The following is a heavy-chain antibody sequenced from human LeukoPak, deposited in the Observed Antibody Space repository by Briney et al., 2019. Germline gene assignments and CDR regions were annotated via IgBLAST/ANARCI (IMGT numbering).Heavy chain of an antibody. J-gene: IGHJ6*02. CDR3: ARGVPQYDFWSGYYYYYGMDV. Sequence: GSSVKVSCKASGGTFISYAISWVRQAPGQGLEWMGGIIPIFGTANYAQKFQGRVTITADESTSTAYMELRSLRSDDTAVYYCARGVPQYDFWSGYYYYYGMDVWGQGTTVTVSS. CDR2: IIPIFGTA. V-gene: IGHV1-69*01. CDR1: GGTFISYA. D-gene: IGHD3-3*01.